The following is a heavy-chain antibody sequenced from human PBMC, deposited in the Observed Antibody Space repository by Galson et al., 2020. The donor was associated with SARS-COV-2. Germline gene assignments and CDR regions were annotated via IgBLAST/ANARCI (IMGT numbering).Heavy chain of an antibody. V-gene: IGHV3-7*01. Sequence: GESLKISCAASGFTFSSYWMSWVRQAPGKGLEWVANIKQDGSEKYYVDSVKGRFTISRDNAKNSLYLQMNSLRAEDTAVYYCARDEGAGTFDGYYWGQGTLVTVSS. CDR1: GFTFSSYW. CDR3: ARDEGAGTFDGYY. CDR2: IKQDGSEK. D-gene: IGHD3-9*01. J-gene: IGHJ4*02.